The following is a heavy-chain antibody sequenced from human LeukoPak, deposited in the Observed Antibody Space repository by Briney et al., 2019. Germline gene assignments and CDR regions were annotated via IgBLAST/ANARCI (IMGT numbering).Heavy chain of an antibody. CDR3: AKDRRIAAAGTGFDY. CDR2: ISYDGSNK. CDR1: GFTFSSYG. J-gene: IGHJ4*02. D-gene: IGHD6-13*01. Sequence: GGSLRLSCAASGFTFSSYGMPWVRQAPGKGLEWVAVISYDGSNKYYADSVKGRFTISRDNSKNTLYLQMNSLRAEDTAVYYCAKDRRIAAAGTGFDYWGQGTLVTVSS. V-gene: IGHV3-30*18.